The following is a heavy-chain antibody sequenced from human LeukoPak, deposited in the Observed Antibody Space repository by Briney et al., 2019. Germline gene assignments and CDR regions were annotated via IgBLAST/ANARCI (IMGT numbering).Heavy chain of an antibody. CDR1: GGSISSYY. V-gene: IGHV4-59*01. Sequence: PSETLSLTCTVSGGSISSYYWSWIRQPPGKGLEWIGYIYYSGSTNYNPSLKSRVTISVDTSKNQFSLKLSSVTAADTAVYYCARGLSGWDHYYYYMDVWGKGTTVTISS. CDR3: ARGLSGWDHYYYYMDV. CDR2: IYYSGST. D-gene: IGHD6-19*01. J-gene: IGHJ6*03.